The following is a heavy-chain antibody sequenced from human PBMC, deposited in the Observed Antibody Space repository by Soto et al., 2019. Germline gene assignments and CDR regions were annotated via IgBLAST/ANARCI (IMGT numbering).Heavy chain of an antibody. CDR2: ITDSSGTI. J-gene: IGHJ4*02. CDR1: GFTFSSYN. D-gene: IGHD2-2*01. CDR3: VRDKGSSSWHSFDY. V-gene: IGHV3-48*01. Sequence: EVQLVESGGGLVQPGGSLRLSCVASGFTFSSYNMNWVRQAPGKGLEWVSYITDSSGTIRYIDSVKGRFTTSRDNAESSLFLQMNSLRVEDTAVYYCVRDKGSSSWHSFDYWGQGTLVTVSS.